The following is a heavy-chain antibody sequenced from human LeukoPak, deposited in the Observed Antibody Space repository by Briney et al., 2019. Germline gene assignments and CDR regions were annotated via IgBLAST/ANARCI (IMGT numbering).Heavy chain of an antibody. V-gene: IGHV1-8*02. D-gene: IGHD3-22*01. CDR2: MNPNSGDT. J-gene: IGHJ3*02. CDR3: ASLKNYYDSSGYLVTDAFDI. Sequence: ASVKVSCKASGYTFTSYDINWVRQATGQGLEWMGWMNPNSGDTGYAQKFQGRVTMTTDTSTSTAYMELRSLKSDDTAVCYCASLKNYYDSSGYLVTDAFDIWGQGTMVTVSS. CDR1: GYTFTSYD.